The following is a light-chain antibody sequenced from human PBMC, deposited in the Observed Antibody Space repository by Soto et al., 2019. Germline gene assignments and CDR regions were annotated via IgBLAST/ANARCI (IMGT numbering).Light chain of an antibody. CDR2: DVS. V-gene: IGLV2-14*01. CDR1: SSDVGGYNY. CDR3: SSYTSINTDYV. Sequence: QSALTQPASVSGSPGQSITISCTGTSSDVGGYNYVSWYQQHPGKAPKLMIYDVSNRPSGVSNRFSGSKSGNTASLTISGLQAEDEADYYCSSYTSINTDYVFGTGTKLTVL. J-gene: IGLJ1*01.